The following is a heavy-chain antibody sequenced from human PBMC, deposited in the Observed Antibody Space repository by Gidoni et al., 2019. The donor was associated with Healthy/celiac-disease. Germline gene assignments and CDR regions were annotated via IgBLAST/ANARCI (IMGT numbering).Heavy chain of an antibody. CDR3: ERFRGDGYKRTLPFDY. J-gene: IGHJ4*02. V-gene: IGHV2-26*01. CDR1: GFSLSNARMG. D-gene: IGHD5-12*01. CDR2: IFSNDEK. Sequence: QVTLKESGPVLVKPTETLPLTCTVSGFSLSNARMGVSWIRQPPGKALEWLAHIFSNDEKSYSTSLKSRLTISKDTSKSQVVLTMTNMDPVDTATYYCERFRGDGYKRTLPFDYWGQGTLVTVSS.